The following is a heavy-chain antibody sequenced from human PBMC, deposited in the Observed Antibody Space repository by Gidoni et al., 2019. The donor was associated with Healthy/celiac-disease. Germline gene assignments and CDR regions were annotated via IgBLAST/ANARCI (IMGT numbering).Heavy chain of an antibody. D-gene: IGHD6-19*01. J-gene: IGHJ6*02. CDR1: GYTLTALS. Sequence: QVQLVQSGAEVKKPGASVKVSCKVSGYTLTALSMHWVRQAPGKGLEWMGGFDPEDGETIYAQKFQGRVTMTEDTSTDTAYMELSSLRSEDTAVYYWATGGQWLVPYYYYGMDVWGQGTTVTVSS. CDR3: ATGGQWLVPYYYYGMDV. V-gene: IGHV1-24*01. CDR2: FDPEDGET.